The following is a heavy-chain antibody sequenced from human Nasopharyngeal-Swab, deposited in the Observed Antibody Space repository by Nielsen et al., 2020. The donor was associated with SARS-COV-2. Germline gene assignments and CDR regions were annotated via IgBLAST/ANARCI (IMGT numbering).Heavy chain of an antibody. CDR1: GFTFSSYS. Sequence: GGSLRLSCAASGFTFSSYSMNWVRQAPGKGLEWVSSISSSSSYIYYADSVKGRFTISRDNAKNSLYLQMNSLRAEDTAVYYCARSGELRFLEWLNTRHDYWGQGTLVTVSS. V-gene: IGHV3-21*01. D-gene: IGHD3-3*01. CDR3: ARSGELRFLEWLNTRHDY. J-gene: IGHJ4*02. CDR2: ISSSSSYI.